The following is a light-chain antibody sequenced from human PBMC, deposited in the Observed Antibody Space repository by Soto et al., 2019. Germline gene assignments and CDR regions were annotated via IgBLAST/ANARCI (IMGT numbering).Light chain of an antibody. V-gene: IGLV2-11*01. CDR1: SSDVGGYNS. J-gene: IGLJ1*01. CDR2: DVN. CDR3: GSYAESFYV. Sequence: QAALTQPRSVYESPGQSVTISCTGTSSDVGGYNSVSWYHLHPGKAPKLMIFDVNQRPSGVPDRFSGSKSGNTAALTISGLQADDEADYYCGSYAESFYVFGTGTKVTVL.